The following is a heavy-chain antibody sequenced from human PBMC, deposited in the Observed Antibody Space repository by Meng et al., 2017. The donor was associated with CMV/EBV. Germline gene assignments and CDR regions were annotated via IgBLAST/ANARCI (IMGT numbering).Heavy chain of an antibody. J-gene: IGHJ3*02. Sequence: GESLKISCAASGFTFSSYGMHWVRQAPGKGLEWVAFIRYDGSNKYYADSVKGRFTISRDNSKNTLYLQMNSLRAEDTAVYYCANGVLDIAVVLAATGPNAFDIWGQGTMVTVSS. CDR3: ANGVLDIAVVLAATGPNAFDI. CDR1: GFTFSSYG. CDR2: IRYDGSNK. V-gene: IGHV3-30*02. D-gene: IGHD2-2*01.